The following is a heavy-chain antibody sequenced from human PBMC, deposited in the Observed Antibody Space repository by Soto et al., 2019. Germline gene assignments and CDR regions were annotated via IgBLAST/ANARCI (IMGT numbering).Heavy chain of an antibody. Sequence: PGGSLRLSCAASGFTFDDYAMHWVRQAPGKGLEWVSGISWNSGSIGYADSVKGRFTISRDNAKNSLYLQMNSLRAEDTALYYCAKSQRRKQWLALDYWGQGTLVTVSS. V-gene: IGHV3-9*01. J-gene: IGHJ4*02. CDR1: GFTFDDYA. D-gene: IGHD6-19*01. CDR2: ISWNSGSI. CDR3: AKSQRRKQWLALDY.